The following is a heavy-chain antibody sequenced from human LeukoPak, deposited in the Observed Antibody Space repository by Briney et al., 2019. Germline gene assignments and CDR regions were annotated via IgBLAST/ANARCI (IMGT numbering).Heavy chain of an antibody. CDR3: ATGRHFDWFLNWFDP. V-gene: IGHV1-8*03. CDR2: MNPNSGNT. Sequence: ASVKVSCKASGYTFTSYDINWVRQATGQGLEWMGWMNPNSGNTGYAQKFQGRVTITRNTSISTAYMELSSLRSEDTAVYYCATGRHFDWFLNWFDPWGQGTLVTVSS. J-gene: IGHJ5*02. D-gene: IGHD3-9*01. CDR1: GYTFTSYD.